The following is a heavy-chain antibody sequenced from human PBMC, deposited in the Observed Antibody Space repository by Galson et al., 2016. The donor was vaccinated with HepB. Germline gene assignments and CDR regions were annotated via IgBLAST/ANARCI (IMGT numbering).Heavy chain of an antibody. J-gene: IGHJ5*02. D-gene: IGHD3-16*01. CDR1: GYTFTSYG. CDR2: ISASKGKT. V-gene: IGHV1-18*01. CDR3: ARDSAYLLDA. Sequence: SVKVSCKASGYTFTSYGISWVRQAPGQGLEWMGWISASKGKTNYAQNLQGRVTMTTDTYTSTVYMELRSLRSDDTTVYYCARDSAYLLDAWGQGTRVTVPP.